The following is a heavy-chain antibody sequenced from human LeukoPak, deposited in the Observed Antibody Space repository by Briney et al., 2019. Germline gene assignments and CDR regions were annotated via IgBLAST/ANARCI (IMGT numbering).Heavy chain of an antibody. Sequence: GRSLTLSCAASGFTFSTYGTHWVRQAPGKGLEWVSVIWNDGSNKYYADSVKGRFTISRDNSRNTLYLQMNSLRVEDTAVYYCARAVGPFDYWGQGTLVTVSS. CDR2: IWNDGSNK. CDR1: GFTFSTYG. V-gene: IGHV3-33*01. D-gene: IGHD2-15*01. CDR3: ARAVGPFDY. J-gene: IGHJ4*02.